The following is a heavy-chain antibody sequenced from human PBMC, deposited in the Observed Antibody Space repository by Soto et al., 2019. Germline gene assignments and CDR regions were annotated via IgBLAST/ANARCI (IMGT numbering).Heavy chain of an antibody. J-gene: IGHJ6*03. Sequence: GGSLRLSCAASGFTFSDYYMSWIRQAPGKGLEWVSYISSSGSTIYYADSVKGRFTISRDNAKNSLYLQMNSLRAEDTAVYYCARPPEAYYYHMDVWGKGTTVTVSS. V-gene: IGHV3-11*01. CDR3: ARPPEAYYYHMDV. CDR2: ISSSGSTI. CDR1: GFTFSDYY.